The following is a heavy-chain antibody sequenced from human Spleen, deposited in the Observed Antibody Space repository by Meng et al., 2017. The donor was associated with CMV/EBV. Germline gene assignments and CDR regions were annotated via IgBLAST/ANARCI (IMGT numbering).Heavy chain of an antibody. D-gene: IGHD3-22*01. CDR1: GGTFSSYA. J-gene: IGHJ3*02. CDR3: ARVNWDSSLDAFDI. V-gene: IGHV1-46*01. CDR2: INPSGGST. Sequence: ASVKVSCKASGGTFSSYAISWVRQAPGQGLEWMGIINPSGGSTSYAQKFQGRVTMTRDTSTSTVYMELSSLRSEDTAVYYCARVNWDSSLDAFDIWGQGTMVTVSS.